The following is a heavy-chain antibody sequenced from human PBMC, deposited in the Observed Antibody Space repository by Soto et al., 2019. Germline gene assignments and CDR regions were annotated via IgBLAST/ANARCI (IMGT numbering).Heavy chain of an antibody. CDR3: ARGPLYYYYGMDV. V-gene: IGHV3-30-3*01. CDR2: ISYDGSNK. Sequence: QVQLVESGGGVVQPGRSLRLSCAASGFTFSSYAMHWVRQAPGKGLEWVAVISYDGSNKYYADSVKGRFTITRDNSKNTVDPQMNSLGAEDTAGYYCARGPLYYYYGMDVWGQGITVTVSS. J-gene: IGHJ6*02. CDR1: GFTFSSYA.